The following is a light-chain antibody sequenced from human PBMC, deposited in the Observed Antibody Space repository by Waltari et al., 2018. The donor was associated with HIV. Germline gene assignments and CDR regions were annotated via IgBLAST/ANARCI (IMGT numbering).Light chain of an antibody. Sequence: EIVLTQSPATLSLSPGERATLSYRASQSVSNYLAWYHQKPGQAPRLLIYAASSRATGIPARFSGSWSGTDFTLTISSLEPGDFAVYYCQQRSNWPITFGQATLLEIK. CDR1: QSVSNY. J-gene: IGKJ5*01. CDR3: QQRSNWPIT. CDR2: AAS. V-gene: IGKV3-11*01.